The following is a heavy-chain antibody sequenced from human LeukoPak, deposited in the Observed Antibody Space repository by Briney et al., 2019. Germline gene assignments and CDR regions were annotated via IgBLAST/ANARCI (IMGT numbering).Heavy chain of an antibody. Sequence: SGGSLRLSCAASGFTFGSYGMHWVRQAPGKGLEWVAVISYDGSNKYYADSVKGRFTISRDNSKNTLYLQMNSLRAEDTAVYYCAKDPYYDSSASDAFDIWGQGTMVTVSS. D-gene: IGHD3-22*01. V-gene: IGHV3-30*18. CDR3: AKDPYYDSSASDAFDI. CDR2: ISYDGSNK. J-gene: IGHJ3*02. CDR1: GFTFGSYG.